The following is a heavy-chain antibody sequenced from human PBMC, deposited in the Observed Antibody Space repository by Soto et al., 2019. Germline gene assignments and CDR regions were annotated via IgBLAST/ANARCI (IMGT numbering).Heavy chain of an antibody. V-gene: IGHV3-66*01. D-gene: IGHD6-19*01. Sequence: EVQLVESGGGLVQPGGSLRLSCAASEFTVSSYYMNWVHQAPGKGLEWVSVIYSGGSTYYAESAKGRFTISRDISRNMVYLQMNSLRAEDTAVYYCAREQWYYMDVWGKGTTVTVSS. J-gene: IGHJ6*03. CDR3: AREQWYYMDV. CDR1: EFTVSSYY. CDR2: IYSGGST.